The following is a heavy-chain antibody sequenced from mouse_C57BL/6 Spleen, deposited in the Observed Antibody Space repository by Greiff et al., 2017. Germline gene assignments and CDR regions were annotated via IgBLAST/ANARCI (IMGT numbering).Heavy chain of an antibody. CDR1: GFTFSDYY. J-gene: IGHJ4*01. CDR2: INYDGSST. Sequence: EVMLVESEGGLVQPGSSMKLSCTASGFTFSDYYMAWVRQVPEKGLEWVANINYDGSSTYYLDSLKSRFIISRDNAKNILYLQMSSLKSEDTATYYCARTYGNYEDYAMDYWGQGTSVTVSS. D-gene: IGHD2-1*01. CDR3: ARTYGNYEDYAMDY. V-gene: IGHV5-16*01.